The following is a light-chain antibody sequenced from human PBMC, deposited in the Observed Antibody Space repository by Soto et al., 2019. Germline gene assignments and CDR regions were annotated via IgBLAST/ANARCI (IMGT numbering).Light chain of an antibody. CDR3: QQSYSMPWT. CDR1: QSISSY. Sequence: DIQMTQSPSSLSASVGDRVTITCRASQSISSYLNWYQQKPGKAPKLLIYAASSLQSGVPSRFSGSGSDTDFTLTISSLQPADFATYYCQQSYSMPWTFGQGTKVDIK. CDR2: AAS. J-gene: IGKJ1*01. V-gene: IGKV1-39*01.